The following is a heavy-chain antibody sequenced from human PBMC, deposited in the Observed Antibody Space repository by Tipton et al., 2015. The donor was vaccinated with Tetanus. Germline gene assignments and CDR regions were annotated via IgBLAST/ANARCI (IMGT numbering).Heavy chain of an antibody. D-gene: IGHD1-14*01. CDR2: IYHSGNT. J-gene: IGHJ5*02. Sequence: TLSLTCTVSGDSIISATYNWGWIRQPPGKGLEWIGSIYHSGNTYYNPSLESRVTISVDTSKNQFSLQLNSVTAADTAVYSCARQPTSFPNWFDAWGQGTLVAVSS. CDR3: ARQPTSFPNWFDA. CDR1: GDSIISATYN. V-gene: IGHV4-39*01.